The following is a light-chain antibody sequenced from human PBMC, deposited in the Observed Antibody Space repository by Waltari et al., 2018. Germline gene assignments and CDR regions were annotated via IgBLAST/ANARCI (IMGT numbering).Light chain of an antibody. CDR1: QGINTA. CDR2: DAS. CDR3: QQFISYPRT. Sequence: IQLTQSPSSLSASLGDRVTITCRASQGINTALAWYQQKPGKAPNLLIYDASNLESGVPARFSGSGSGTDFSLTISSLQPEDFATYYCQQFISYPRTFCGGTKVEIK. J-gene: IGKJ4*01. V-gene: IGKV1-13*02.